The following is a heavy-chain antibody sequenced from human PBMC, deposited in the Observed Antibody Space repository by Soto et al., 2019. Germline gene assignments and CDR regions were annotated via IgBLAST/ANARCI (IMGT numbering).Heavy chain of an antibody. Sequence: SETLSLTCTVSGASINGYHWSWIRQPPGKGLEWIGYIYYTGSTNYNPSLKSRVTMSVDTSKNQFSLKLNSVTAADTAVYYCARGFTIGWYTYYFDLWGQGPLVTVSP. CDR2: IYYTGST. D-gene: IGHD6-19*01. CDR1: GASINGYH. CDR3: ARGFTIGWYTYYFDL. J-gene: IGHJ4*02. V-gene: IGHV4-59*08.